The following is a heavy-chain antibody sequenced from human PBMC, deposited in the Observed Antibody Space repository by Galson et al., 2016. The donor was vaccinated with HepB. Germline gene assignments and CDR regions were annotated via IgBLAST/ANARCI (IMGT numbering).Heavy chain of an antibody. Sequence: SETLSLTCTVSGGSISSNIYYWGWIRQPPGKGLEWIGSIHYTGSTFYNPSLKSRVTKSVDPSKNHFSLRLTSVTAADTAVYYCAREAHYNLFDPRGQGTLVTVSS. CDR1: GGSISSNIYY. J-gene: IGHJ5*02. CDR2: IHYTGST. CDR3: AREAHYNLFDP. V-gene: IGHV4-39*07.